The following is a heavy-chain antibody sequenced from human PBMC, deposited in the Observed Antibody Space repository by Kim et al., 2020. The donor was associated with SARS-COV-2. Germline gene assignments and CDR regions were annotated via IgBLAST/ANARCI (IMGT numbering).Heavy chain of an antibody. D-gene: IGHD3-22*01. CDR3: ARDLNYYDSSGYYNYYYGIDV. CDR2: IYYSGST. CDR1: GGSISSYY. Sequence: SETLSLTCTVSGGSISSYYWSWIRQPPGKGLEWIGYIYYSGSTNYNPSLKSRVTISVDTSKNQFSLKLSSVTAADTAVYYCARDLNYYDSSGYYNYYYGIDVWGQGTTVTVSS. V-gene: IGHV4-59*13. J-gene: IGHJ6*02.